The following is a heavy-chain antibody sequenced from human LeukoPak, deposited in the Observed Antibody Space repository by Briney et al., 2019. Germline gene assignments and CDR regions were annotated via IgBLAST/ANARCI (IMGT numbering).Heavy chain of an antibody. V-gene: IGHV4-59*08. J-gene: IGHJ3*02. CDR1: GGSISSYY. D-gene: IGHD3-22*01. CDR2: IYYSGST. CDR3: ARHGDYYDSSGYYHVLNAFDI. Sequence: SETLSLTCTVSGGSISSYYWSWIRQPPGKGLEWIGYIYYSGSTNYNPSLKSRVTISVDTSKNQFSLKLSSVTAADTAVYYCARHGDYYDSSGYYHVLNAFDIWGQGTMVTVSS.